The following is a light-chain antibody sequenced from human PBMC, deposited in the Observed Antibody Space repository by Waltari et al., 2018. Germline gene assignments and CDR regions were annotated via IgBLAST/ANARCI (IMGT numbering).Light chain of an antibody. CDR2: VTK. J-gene: IGLJ3*02. Sequence: QSVLTQPPSVSAAPGHKVSISCSGTPSTVGNNGVFWYRQLPGSAPTLLIYVTKGRPTGAPDRFSGSKSATTAILDIAGLQPGDEADYYCGTWDSSLALWLFGGGTKLTV. CDR1: PSTVGNNG. V-gene: IGLV1-51*02. CDR3: GTWDSSLALWL.